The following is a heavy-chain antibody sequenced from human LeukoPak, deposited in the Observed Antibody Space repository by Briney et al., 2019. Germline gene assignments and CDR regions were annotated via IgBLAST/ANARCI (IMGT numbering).Heavy chain of an antibody. D-gene: IGHD1-26*01. CDR2: IYTSGST. CDR1: GGSISSYY. CDR3: ARIPAGWTVGATVP. Sequence: SETLSLTCAVSGGSISSYYWSWIRQPAGKGLEWIGRIYTSGSTNYNPSLKSRVTMSVDTSKNQFSLKLSSVTAADTAVYCCARIPAGWTVGATVPWGQGTLVTVSS. V-gene: IGHV4-4*07. J-gene: IGHJ5*02.